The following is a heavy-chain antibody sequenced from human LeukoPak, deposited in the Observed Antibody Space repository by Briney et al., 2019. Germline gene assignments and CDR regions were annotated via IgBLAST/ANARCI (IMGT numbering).Heavy chain of an antibody. J-gene: IGHJ3*02. CDR2: INSDGSDI. V-gene: IGHV3-74*03. D-gene: IGHD5-18*01. Sequence: TGGSLRLSCAASGFTFSGYYMHWVRQAPGKGPVWVSRINSDGSDITYADSVKGRFTMSRDNAKSTLYLQMISLRAEDTAVYYCARDWQWLDAFDIWGQGTMVTVSS. CDR1: GFTFSGYY. CDR3: ARDWQWLDAFDI.